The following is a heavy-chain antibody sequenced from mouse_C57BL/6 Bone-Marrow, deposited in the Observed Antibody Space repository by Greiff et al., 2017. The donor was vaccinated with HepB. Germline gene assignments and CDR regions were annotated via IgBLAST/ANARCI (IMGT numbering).Heavy chain of an antibody. CDR2: ISYDGSN. Sequence: DVKLQESGPGLVKPSQSLSLTCSVTGYSITSGYYWNWIRQFPGNKLEWMGYISYDGSNNYNPSLKNRISITRDTSKNQFFLKLNSVTTEDTATYYCAREVPWGQGTLVTVSA. V-gene: IGHV3-6*01. J-gene: IGHJ3*01. CDR1: GYSITSGYY. CDR3: AREVP.